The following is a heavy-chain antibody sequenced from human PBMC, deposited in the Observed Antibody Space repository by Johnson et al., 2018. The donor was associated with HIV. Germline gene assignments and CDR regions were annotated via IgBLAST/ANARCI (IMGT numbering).Heavy chain of an antibody. CDR2: FSRSGGTT. Sequence: VQLVESGGGVVRPGGSLRLSCAASGFTLEEYDMSWVRQVPGKGLEWVSSFSRSGGTTAYAASLRGRFTISRDNAKNSLYLQMNSLRDEDTALYYCARDPTTQNPRLTGDFGAFDIWGQGTMVTVSS. CDR3: ARDPTTQNPRLTGDFGAFDI. D-gene: IGHD7-27*01. J-gene: IGHJ3*02. CDR1: GFTLEEYD. V-gene: IGHV3-20*04.